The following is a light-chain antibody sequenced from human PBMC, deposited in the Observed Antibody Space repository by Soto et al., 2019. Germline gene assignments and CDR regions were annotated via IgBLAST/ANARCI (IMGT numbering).Light chain of an antibody. Sequence: EIVMTQSPATLSVSPGERATLSCRASQSVSSYLAWYQQKPGQAPRLLIYDASNRATGIPARFSGSGSGTEFTLTISSLQSEDFAVYYCQQYNNWPPLTFGGGTKVDNK. CDR1: QSVSSY. V-gene: IGKV3D-15*01. CDR2: DAS. J-gene: IGKJ4*01. CDR3: QQYNNWPPLT.